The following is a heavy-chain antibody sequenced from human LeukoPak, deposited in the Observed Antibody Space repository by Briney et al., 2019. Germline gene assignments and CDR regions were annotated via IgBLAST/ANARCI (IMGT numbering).Heavy chain of an antibody. Sequence: PGRSLRLSCAASGFTFSSYSMNWVRQAPGKGLEWVSSISSSSSYIYYADSVKGRFTISRDNAKNSLYLQMNSLRAEDTAVYYCARVVHAYYYDSSGYYYFIDYWGQGTLVTVSS. J-gene: IGHJ4*02. CDR1: GFTFSSYS. CDR3: ARVVHAYYYDSSGYYYFIDY. D-gene: IGHD3-22*01. CDR2: ISSSSSYI. V-gene: IGHV3-21*01.